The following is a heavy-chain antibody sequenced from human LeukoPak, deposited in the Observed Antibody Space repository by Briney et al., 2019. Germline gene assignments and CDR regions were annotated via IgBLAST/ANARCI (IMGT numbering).Heavy chain of an antibody. D-gene: IGHD2-21*02. J-gene: IGHJ4*02. CDR1: GFTFSSYG. CDR3: AKERAVTGNY. CDR2: ISYDGSNK. V-gene: IGHV3-30*18. Sequence: GGSLRLSCAASGFTFSSYGMHWVRQPPAKGLEWVAVISYDGSNKYYADSVKGRFTISRDNSKNTLYLQMNSLRAEDTAVYYCAKERAVTGNYWGQGTLVTVSS.